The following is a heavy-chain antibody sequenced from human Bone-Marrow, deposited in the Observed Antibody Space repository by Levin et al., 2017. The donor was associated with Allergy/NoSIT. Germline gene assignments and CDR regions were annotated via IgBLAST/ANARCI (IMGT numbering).Heavy chain of an antibody. CDR3: AGYDTSGYHSPFDY. CDR1: GLIFSNYA. V-gene: IGHV3-23*01. D-gene: IGHD3-22*01. J-gene: IGHJ4*02. Sequence: GGSLRLSCAASGLIFSNYAMNWVRQAPGKELEWVSQISGSGSNTHYADSVRGRFTFSRDNSNNTVYLQMNSLRADDTAVYYCAGYDTSGYHSPFDYWGQGTLVTVSS. CDR2: ISGSGSNT.